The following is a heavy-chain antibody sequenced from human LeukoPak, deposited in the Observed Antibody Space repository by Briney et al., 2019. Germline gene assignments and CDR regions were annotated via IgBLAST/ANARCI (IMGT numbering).Heavy chain of an antibody. Sequence: PSETLSLTCAVYGGSFTGYYWNWIRQPPGKGLEWIGEIEHSGSTKYNPSLRSRVTISADTSKNQFSLKMSSVTAADTAVYHCARTSGDWLSWAWIGVDVWGKGTTVTVSS. CDR2: IEHSGST. V-gene: IGHV4-34*01. CDR1: GGSFTGYY. CDR3: ARTSGDWLSWAWIGVDV. D-gene: IGHD3-9*01. J-gene: IGHJ6*04.